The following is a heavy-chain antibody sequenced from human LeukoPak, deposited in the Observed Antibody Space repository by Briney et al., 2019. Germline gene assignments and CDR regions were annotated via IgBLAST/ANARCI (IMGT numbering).Heavy chain of an antibody. CDR1: GYTFTNHG. CDR3: ARDLSLGRHDDGEPFDS. CDR2: ISGYNGNT. V-gene: IGHV1-18*01. Sequence: ALVMVSCKTSGYTFTNHGISWVRQAPGQGLEWMGWISGYNGNTNYVQKFRGRITMTTDTSTSTAYLQLRSLSSDDTALYYCARDLSLGRHDDGEPFDSWGQGTLVTVSS. J-gene: IGHJ4*02. D-gene: IGHD4-17*01.